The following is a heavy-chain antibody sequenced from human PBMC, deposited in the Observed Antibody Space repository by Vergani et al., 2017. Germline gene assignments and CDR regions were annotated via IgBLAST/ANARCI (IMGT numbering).Heavy chain of an antibody. CDR2: INPNSGGT. V-gene: IGHV1-2*02. CDR1: GYTFTGYY. Sequence: QVQLVQSGAEVKKPWASVKVSCKASGYTFTGYYMHWVRQAPGQGLEWMGWINPNSGGTNYAQKFQGRVTMTRDTSISTAYMELSRLRSDDTAVYYCARDGYSYGPTVTPGWFDPWGQGTLVTVSS. CDR3: ARDGYSYGPTVTPGWFDP. J-gene: IGHJ5*02. D-gene: IGHD5-18*01.